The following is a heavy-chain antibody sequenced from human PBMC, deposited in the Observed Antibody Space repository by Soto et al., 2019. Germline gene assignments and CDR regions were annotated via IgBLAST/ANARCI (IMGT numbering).Heavy chain of an antibody. CDR1: GGSISSSSYY. V-gene: IGHV4-39*01. Sequence: SETLSLTCTVSGGSISSSSYYWGWIHQPPGKGLEWIGSIYYSGSTYYNPSRKSRVTISVDTSKNQFSLKLSSVTAADTAVYYCARRLYYDSSGFEGGGMDVWGQGITVT. CDR3: ARRLYYDSSGFEGGGMDV. J-gene: IGHJ6*02. CDR2: IYYSGST. D-gene: IGHD3-22*01.